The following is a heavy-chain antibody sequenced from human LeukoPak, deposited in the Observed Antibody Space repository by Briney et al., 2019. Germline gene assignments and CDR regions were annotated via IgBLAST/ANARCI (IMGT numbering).Heavy chain of an antibody. J-gene: IGHJ4*02. CDR1: GFTLSSYG. V-gene: IGHV3-30*02. CDR2: IRYDGNNK. Sequence: GGSLRLSCAASGFTLSSYGMHWVRQAPGKGLEWVAFIRYDGNNKYYADSVKCRFTISRDNSKNTLYLQMNSLRAEETAVYYCAKDPLQYGSGSYYFEYWGQGTLVTVSS. CDR3: AKDPLQYGSGSYYFEY. D-gene: IGHD3-10*01.